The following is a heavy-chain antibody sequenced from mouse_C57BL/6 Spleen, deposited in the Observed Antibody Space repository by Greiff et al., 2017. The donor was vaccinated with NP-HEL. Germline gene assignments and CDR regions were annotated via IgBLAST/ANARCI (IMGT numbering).Heavy chain of an antibody. CDR1: GFNINDYY. V-gene: IGHV14-2*01. Sequence: EVQLQQPGAELVKPGASVKLSCTASGFNINDYYMHWVKQRPEQGLEWIGRIDPEDGETKYAPKFQGKATITADTSSNTAYLQLSRLTSEDTAVYYCARRDDYGRGYAMDYWGQGTSVTVSS. CDR3: ARRDDYGRGYAMDY. D-gene: IGHD2-4*01. CDR2: IDPEDGET. J-gene: IGHJ4*01.